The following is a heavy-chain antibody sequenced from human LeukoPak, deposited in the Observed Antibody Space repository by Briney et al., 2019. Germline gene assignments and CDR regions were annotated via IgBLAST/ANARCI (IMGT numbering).Heavy chain of an antibody. Sequence: SETLSLTCDVYGGSFSGYTWDWIRQPPGKGLEWIGEINTSGNTNYNPSLKSRLSISVDTSKNQFSLKVNSVTAADTAVYYCASDLTVPPYNWFDPWGQGTLVTVSS. D-gene: IGHD7-27*01. CDR2: INTSGNT. V-gene: IGHV4-34*01. CDR1: GGSFSGYT. J-gene: IGHJ5*02. CDR3: ASDLTVPPYNWFDP.